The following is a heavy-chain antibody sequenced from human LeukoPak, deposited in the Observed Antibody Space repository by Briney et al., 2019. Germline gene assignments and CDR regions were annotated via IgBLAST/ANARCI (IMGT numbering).Heavy chain of an antibody. CDR2: IYSGGST. J-gene: IGHJ4*02. D-gene: IGHD5-18*01. CDR3: ARAPVETAMEPGFDY. V-gene: IGHV3-53*01. CDR1: GFTVSSND. Sequence: GGSLSLSCAASGFTVSSNDMSWVRQAPGKGLEWVSVIYSGGSTYYADSVKGRFTISRDNSKNTLYLQMNSLRAEDTAVYYCARAPVETAMEPGFDYWGQGTLVTVSS.